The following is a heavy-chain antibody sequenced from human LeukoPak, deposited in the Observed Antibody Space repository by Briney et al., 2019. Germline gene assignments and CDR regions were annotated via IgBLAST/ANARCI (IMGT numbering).Heavy chain of an antibody. CDR1: GGTFSSYA. D-gene: IGHD3-3*01. CDR2: IIPIFGTA. V-gene: IGHV1-69*13. J-gene: IGHJ4*02. CDR3: ASNRFDFFGVVIKEYYFDY. Sequence: SVKVSCKASGGTFSSYAISWVRQAPGQGLEWMGGIIPIFGTANYAQKFRGRVTITADESTSTAYMELSSLRSEDTAVYYCASNRFDFFGVVIKEYYFDYWGQGTLVTVSS.